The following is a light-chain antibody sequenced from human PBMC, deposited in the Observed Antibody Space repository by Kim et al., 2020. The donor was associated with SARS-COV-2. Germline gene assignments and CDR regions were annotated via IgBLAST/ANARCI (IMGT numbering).Light chain of an antibody. CDR2: DVS. CDR1: SSDVGGCNY. J-gene: IGLJ2*01. Sequence: PITISCTGTSSDVGGCNYVSWYQQHPGKAPKLMIYDVSKRPSGVSNRFSGSKSGNTASLTISGLQAEDEADYYCSSYTGSSTLVFGGGTQLTVL. CDR3: SSYTGSSTLV. V-gene: IGLV2-14*04.